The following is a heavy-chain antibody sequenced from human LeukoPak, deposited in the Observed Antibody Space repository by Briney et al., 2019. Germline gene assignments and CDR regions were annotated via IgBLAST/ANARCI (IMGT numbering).Heavy chain of an antibody. V-gene: IGHV3-30*04. CDR1: GFTFSSYA. CDR2: ISYDGSNK. D-gene: IGHD4-17*01. Sequence: GSLRLSCAASGFTFSSYAMHWVRQAPGKGLEWVAVISYDGSNKYYADSVKGRFTISRDNSKNTLYLQMNSLRAEDTAVYYCARVGGVTTLFPLGYWGQGTLVTVSS. J-gene: IGHJ4*02. CDR3: ARVGGVTTLFPLGY.